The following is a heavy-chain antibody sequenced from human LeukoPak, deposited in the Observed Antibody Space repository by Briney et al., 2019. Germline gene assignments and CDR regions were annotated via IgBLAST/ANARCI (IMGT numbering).Heavy chain of an antibody. J-gene: IGHJ4*02. Sequence: PGASLRLSCAASGFTFSSYAMSWVRQAPGKGLEWVSTISNTGGSTFYADSVKGRFTVSRDNSKNTLYLQMNSLRAEDTAVYYCATRYGSGTYYMGYWGQGTLLTVSS. CDR3: ATRYGSGTYYMGY. CDR1: GFTFSSYA. V-gene: IGHV3-23*01. D-gene: IGHD3-10*01. CDR2: ISNTGGST.